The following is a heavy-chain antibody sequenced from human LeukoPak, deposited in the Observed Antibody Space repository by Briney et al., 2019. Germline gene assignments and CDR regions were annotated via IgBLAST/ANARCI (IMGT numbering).Heavy chain of an antibody. J-gene: IGHJ6*02. CDR3: AKDRIAPIFGESYYYYGMDV. CDR2: ISYDGSNK. V-gene: IGHV3-30*18. D-gene: IGHD3-3*01. CDR1: GFTFSSYG. Sequence: GGSLRLSCAASGFTFSSYGMHWVRQAPGKGLEWVAVISYDGSNKYYADSVKGRFTISRDNSKNTLYLQMNSLRAEDAAVYYCAKDRIAPIFGESYYYYGMDVWGQGTTVTVSS.